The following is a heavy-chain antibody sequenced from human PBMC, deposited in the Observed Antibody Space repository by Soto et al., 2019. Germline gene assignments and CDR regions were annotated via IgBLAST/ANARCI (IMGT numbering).Heavy chain of an antibody. J-gene: IGHJ3*02. Sequence: EVQLVESGGGLVQPGGSLRLSCAASGFSVSSNYMNWVRQAPGKGLEWVSVIYSGGTTYYADSVKGRFTISRDNSKRTLYLQMNSLRAEDTALYYCARDWVEDTTGYYGCDIWGQGTMVTVSS. CDR1: GFSVSSNY. V-gene: IGHV3-66*01. D-gene: IGHD3-22*01. CDR2: IYSGGTT. CDR3: ARDWVEDTTGYYGCDI.